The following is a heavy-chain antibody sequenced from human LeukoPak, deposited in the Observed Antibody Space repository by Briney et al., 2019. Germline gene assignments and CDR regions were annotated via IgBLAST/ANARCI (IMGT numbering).Heavy chain of an antibody. CDR3: QSRFLEWLLDY. CDR1: GGSISSNNYY. D-gene: IGHD3-3*01. J-gene: IGHJ4*02. Sequence: SETLSLTCTVSGGSISSNNYYWGWIRQPPGKGQEWIGSIYYGGYTYYNPSLKSRVTISVDTSKNQFSLKLSPVTAADTAIYYCQSRFLEWLLDYWGQGTLVTVSS. CDR2: IYYGGYT. V-gene: IGHV4-39*01.